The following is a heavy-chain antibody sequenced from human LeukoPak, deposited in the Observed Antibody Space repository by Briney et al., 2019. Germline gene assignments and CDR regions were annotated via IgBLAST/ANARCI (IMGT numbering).Heavy chain of an antibody. CDR3: ARGGGDGLDY. J-gene: IGHJ4*02. CDR1: GFTVSDNY. CDR2: ISSSSSYI. V-gene: IGHV3-21*01. Sequence: PGASLRLSCVASGFTVSDNYMTWVRQAPGKGLEWVSSISSSSSYIYYADSVKGRFTISRDNAKNSLYLQMNSLRAEDTAVYYCARGGGDGLDYWGQGTLVTVSS. D-gene: IGHD2-21*02.